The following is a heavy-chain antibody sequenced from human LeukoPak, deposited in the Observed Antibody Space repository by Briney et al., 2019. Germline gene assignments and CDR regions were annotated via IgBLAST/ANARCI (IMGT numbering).Heavy chain of an antibody. V-gene: IGHV3-53*01. CDR3: ARSDEWNDIDY. Sequence: PGGSLSLLCAASGFPDSNNFMTWVRQAPGKGLEWVSVIYRDGSTYYADSVKGRFTISRDNSKNTLYLQMNNLRTEDTAFYYCARSDEWNDIDYWGQGTLVTVSS. J-gene: IGHJ4*02. CDR1: GFPDSNNF. CDR2: IYRDGST. D-gene: IGHD1-1*01.